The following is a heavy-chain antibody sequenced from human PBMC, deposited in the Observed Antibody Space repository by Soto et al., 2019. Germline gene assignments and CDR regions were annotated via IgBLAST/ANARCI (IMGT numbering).Heavy chain of an antibody. V-gene: IGHV1-24*01. CDR2: FDPEDGET. CDR1: GYTLTELS. Sequence: ASVKVSCKVSGYTLTELSMHWVRQAPGKGLEWMGGFDPEDGETIYAQKFQGRVTMTEDTSTDTAYMELSSLRSEDTAVYYCAALSNDFWSGPNNWFDPWGQGTLVTVSS. J-gene: IGHJ5*02. D-gene: IGHD3-3*01. CDR3: AALSNDFWSGPNNWFDP.